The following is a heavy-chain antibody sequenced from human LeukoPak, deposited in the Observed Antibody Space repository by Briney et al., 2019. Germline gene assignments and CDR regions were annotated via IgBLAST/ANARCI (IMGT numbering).Heavy chain of an antibody. D-gene: IGHD6-19*01. CDR2: INPNSGGT. Sequence: GASVKVSCKASGYTFTGYYMHWVRQAPGQGLEWMGWINPNSGGTNYAQKFQGRVTMTRDTSISTAYMELSRLRSDDTAVYYCARAGHIAVSYYFDYWGQGTLVTVSS. CDR1: GYTFTGYY. V-gene: IGHV1-2*02. J-gene: IGHJ4*02. CDR3: ARAGHIAVSYYFDY.